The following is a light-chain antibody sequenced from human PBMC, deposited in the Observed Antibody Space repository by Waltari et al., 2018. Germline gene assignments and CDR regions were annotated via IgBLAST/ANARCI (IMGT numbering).Light chain of an antibody. CDR2: VAS. J-gene: IGKJ3*01. CDR3: QLAQRFPF. V-gene: IGKV1-12*01. CDR1: QDIASW. Sequence: QMTQSPLSVSASIGDRVAISCRACQDIASWLAWYQQHPWKAPRLLVYVASNLQSGVPSRFSGIGSGTNFTLTINSLQPEDFATYYCQLAQRFPFFGPGTKVDVK.